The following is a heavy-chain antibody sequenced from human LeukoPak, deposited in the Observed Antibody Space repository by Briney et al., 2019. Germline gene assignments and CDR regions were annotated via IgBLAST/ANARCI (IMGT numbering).Heavy chain of an antibody. CDR3: ARDSGNSGFFAY. J-gene: IGHJ4*02. CDR1: GDSFTTYY. CDR2: IYHSGST. V-gene: IGHV4-59*12. Sequence: SETLSLTCSLSGDSFTTYYWSWLRQPPGKGLEWIGYIYHSGSTYYNPSLKSRVTISVDRSKNQFSLKLSSVTAADTAVYYCARDSGNSGFFAYWGQGTLVTVSS. D-gene: IGHD4-23*01.